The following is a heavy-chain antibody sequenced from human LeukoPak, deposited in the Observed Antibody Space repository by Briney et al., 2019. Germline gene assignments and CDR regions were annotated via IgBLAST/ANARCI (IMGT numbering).Heavy chain of an antibody. V-gene: IGHV3-15*07. CDR2: IKSKTDGGTT. Sequence: GGSLRLSCAASGFTFSNAWMNWVRQAPGKGLEWVGRIKSKTDGGTTDYAAPVKGRFTISRDDSKNMLYLQMNSLKTEDTAVYYCTTDPTYLTGYYTPLDYWGQGTLVTVSS. J-gene: IGHJ4*02. CDR1: GFTFSNAW. CDR3: TTDPTYLTGYYTPLDY. D-gene: IGHD3-9*01.